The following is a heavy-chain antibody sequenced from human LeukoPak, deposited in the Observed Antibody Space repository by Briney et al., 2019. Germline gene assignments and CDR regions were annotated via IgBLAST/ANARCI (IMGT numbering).Heavy chain of an antibody. CDR3: AKCSSTSCSLGYYYMDV. CDR1: GYTFTSYG. Sequence: GASVKVSCKASGYTFTSYGISWVRQAPGQGLEWMGLISAYNGNTNYAQKLQGRVTMTTDTSTSTAYMELSSLRSEDTAVYYCAKCSSTSCSLGYYYMDVWGKGTTVTVSS. J-gene: IGHJ6*03. D-gene: IGHD2-2*01. V-gene: IGHV1-18*01. CDR2: ISAYNGNT.